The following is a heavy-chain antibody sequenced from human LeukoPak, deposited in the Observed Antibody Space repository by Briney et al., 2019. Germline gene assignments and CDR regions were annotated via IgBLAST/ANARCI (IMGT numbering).Heavy chain of an antibody. CDR3: ARDLPLGGGWYFSEDDAFDI. Sequence: QPGGSLRLSCAASGFTFSSYAMPWVRQAPGKGLEWVAVISYDGSNKYYADSVKGRFTISRDNSKNTLYLQMNSLRAEDTAVYYCARDLPLGGGWYFSEDDAFDIWGQGTMVTVSS. V-gene: IGHV3-30-3*01. CDR2: ISYDGSNK. CDR1: GFTFSSYA. D-gene: IGHD6-19*01. J-gene: IGHJ3*02.